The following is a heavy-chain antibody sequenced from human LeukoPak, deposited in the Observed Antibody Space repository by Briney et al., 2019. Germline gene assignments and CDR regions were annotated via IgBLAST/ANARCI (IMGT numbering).Heavy chain of an antibody. CDR1: GYTFTSYG. Sequence: ASVKVSCKASGYTFTSYGISWVRQAPGQGLEWMGWISAYNGNTNYAQKLQGRVTMTTDTSTSTAYMELRSLRSDDTAVYYCARVWELLREAASYNWFDPWAREPWSPSPQ. J-gene: IGHJ5*02. CDR2: ISAYNGNT. CDR3: ARVWELLREAASYNWFDP. V-gene: IGHV1-18*01. D-gene: IGHD1-26*01.